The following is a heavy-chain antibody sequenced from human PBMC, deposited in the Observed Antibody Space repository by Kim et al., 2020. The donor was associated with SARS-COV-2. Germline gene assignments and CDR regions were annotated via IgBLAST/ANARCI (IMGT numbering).Heavy chain of an antibody. V-gene: IGHV3-74*01. D-gene: IGHD2-2*01. Sequence: GGSLRLSCAASGFTLSSFSMHWVRQAPGKGLLWVSLSNSDGSRATYADSVKGRFTISRDNAKNTLYLQMNSLTAEDTAVYYCVRSSYASFQYWGQGILVTVSS. CDR3: VRSSYASFQY. CDR1: GFTLSSFS. CDR2: SNSDGSRA. J-gene: IGHJ4*02.